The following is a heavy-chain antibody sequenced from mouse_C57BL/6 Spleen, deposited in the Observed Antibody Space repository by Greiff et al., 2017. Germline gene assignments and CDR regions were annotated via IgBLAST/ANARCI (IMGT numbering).Heavy chain of an antibody. V-gene: IGHV2-3*01. D-gene: IGHD2-4*01. J-gene: IGHJ4*01. CDR3: AKPRDYGGVYYAMDY. CDR2: IWGDGST. CDR1: GFSLTSYG. Sequence: QVQLKESGPGLVAPSQSLSITCTVSGFSLTSYGVSWVRQPPGTGLEWLGVIWGDGSTNYNSALISRLSISKDNSKSQVFLKLNSLRPDDTATSYCAKPRDYGGVYYAMDYWGQVTSVTVSS.